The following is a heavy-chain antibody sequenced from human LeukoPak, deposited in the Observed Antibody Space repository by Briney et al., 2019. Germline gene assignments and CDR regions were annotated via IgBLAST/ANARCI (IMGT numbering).Heavy chain of an antibody. Sequence: GASVKVSCKASGYTFTSYGISWVRQAPGQGLEWMGWISAYNGNTNYAQKFQGRVTITTDESTSTAYMELSSLRSEDTAVYYCARDFPPPYNWNDQTGFDPWGQGTLVTVSS. CDR1: GYTFTSYG. J-gene: IGHJ5*02. D-gene: IGHD1-1*01. CDR3: ARDFPPPYNWNDQTGFDP. V-gene: IGHV1-18*01. CDR2: ISAYNGNT.